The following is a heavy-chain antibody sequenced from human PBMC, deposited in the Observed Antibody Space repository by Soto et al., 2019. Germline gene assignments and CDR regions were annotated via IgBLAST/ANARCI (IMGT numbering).Heavy chain of an antibody. CDR3: AIDRRMYYYGSGIPSNGMDV. CDR1: GFSISSDY. V-gene: IGHV3-53*01. D-gene: IGHD3-10*01. J-gene: IGHJ6*02. Sequence: GGSLRLSCAASGFSISSDYLSWIRQAPGKGLEWVRDIYSCSSTYYADSEKGRFNISRDNSKNTLYLQMNSLIVEDMAVYYCAIDRRMYYYGSGIPSNGMDVWGQGTTVTVSS. CDR2: IYSCSST.